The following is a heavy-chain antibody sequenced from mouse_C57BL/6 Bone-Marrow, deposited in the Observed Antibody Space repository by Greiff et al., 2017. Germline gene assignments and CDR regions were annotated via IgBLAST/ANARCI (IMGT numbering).Heavy chain of an antibody. Sequence: EVQLQQSGPELVKPGASVKISCKASGYTFTDYYMNWVKQSHGKSLEWIGDINPNNGGTSYNQKFKGKATLTVDKSSSTAYMELHSPTSEDSAVYYCARNSVVATDYAMDYWGQGTSVTVSS. CDR3: ARNSVVATDYAMDY. CDR2: INPNNGGT. D-gene: IGHD1-1*01. J-gene: IGHJ4*01. CDR1: GYTFTDYY. V-gene: IGHV1-26*01.